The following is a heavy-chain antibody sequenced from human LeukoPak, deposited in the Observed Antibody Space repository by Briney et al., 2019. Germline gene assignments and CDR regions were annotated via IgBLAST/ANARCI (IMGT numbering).Heavy chain of an antibody. D-gene: IGHD5-12*01. V-gene: IGHV3-30*04. J-gene: IGHJ6*02. CDR3: ARGGTEIYYYHYGMDV. Sequence: GGSLRLSCEASGLSLSNYPMHWVRQAPGKGLEWVAVISYDGSNKYYAGSVKGRFTISRDNSKNTLYLQMNSLRVEDTAVYFCARGGTEIYYYHYGMDVWGQGTTVTVSS. CDR2: ISYDGSNK. CDR1: GLSLSNYP.